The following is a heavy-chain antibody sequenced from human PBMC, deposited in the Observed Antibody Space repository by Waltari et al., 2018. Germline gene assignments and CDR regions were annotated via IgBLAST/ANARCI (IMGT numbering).Heavy chain of an antibody. CDR3: ARGSVCSSTSCYLREYYMDV. Sequence: QVQLQESGPGLVKPSETLSLTCTVSGYSISSGYYWGWIRQPPGKGLEWIVSIYHSGSTYYNPSLKSRVTISVEPSKTQFSLKLSSVTAADTAVYYCARGSVCSSTSCYLREYYMDVWGKGTTVTISS. CDR1: GYSISSGYY. V-gene: IGHV4-38-2*02. D-gene: IGHD2-2*01. CDR2: IYHSGST. J-gene: IGHJ6*03.